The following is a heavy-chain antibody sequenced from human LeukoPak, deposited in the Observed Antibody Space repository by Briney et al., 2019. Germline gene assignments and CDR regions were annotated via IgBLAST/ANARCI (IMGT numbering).Heavy chain of an antibody. V-gene: IGHV3-48*03. CDR1: GFTFSSYE. Sequence: PGGSLRLSCAASGFTFSSYEMNWVRQAPGKGLEWVSYISSSGSTIYYADYVKGRFTISRDNAKNSLCLQMNSLRAEDTAVYYCARVSNYYHYYGMDVWGQGTTVTVSS. J-gene: IGHJ6*02. CDR3: ARVSNYYHYYGMDV. CDR2: ISSSGSTI.